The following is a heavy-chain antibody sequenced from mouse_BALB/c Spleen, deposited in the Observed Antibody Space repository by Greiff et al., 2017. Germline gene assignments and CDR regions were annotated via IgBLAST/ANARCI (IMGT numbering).Heavy chain of an antibody. Sequence: EVKLMESGPGLVKPSQSLSLTCTVTGYSITSDYAWNWIRQFPGNKLEWMGYISYSGSTSYNPSLKSRISITRDTSKNQFFLQLNSVTTEDTATYYCARLVTTTRRYYAMDYWGQGTSVTVSS. D-gene: IGHD2-2*01. J-gene: IGHJ4*01. CDR3: ARLVTTTRRYYAMDY. CDR1: GYSITSDYA. CDR2: ISYSGST. V-gene: IGHV3-2*02.